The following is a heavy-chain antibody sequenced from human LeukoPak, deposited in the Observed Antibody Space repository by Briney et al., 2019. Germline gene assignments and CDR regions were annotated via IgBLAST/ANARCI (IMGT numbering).Heavy chain of an antibody. CDR3: AKSSSSGYLHNWFDP. V-gene: IGHV3-23*01. Sequence: GGSLRHSCAASGFTFSSYAMNWVRQAPGKGLEWVSTISGSGGSTYYADSVKGRFTISRDNSKNTLYLQMNSLRAEDTAVYYCAKSSSSGYLHNWFDPWGQGTLVTVSS. J-gene: IGHJ5*02. D-gene: IGHD3-22*01. CDR1: GFTFSSYA. CDR2: ISGSGGST.